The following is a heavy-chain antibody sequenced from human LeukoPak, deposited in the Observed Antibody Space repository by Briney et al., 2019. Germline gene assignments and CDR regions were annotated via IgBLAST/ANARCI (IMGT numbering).Heavy chain of an antibody. J-gene: IGHJ4*02. D-gene: IGHD4/OR15-4a*01. CDR3: ARRAGAYSHPYDY. CDR1: GFTFSSYS. CDR2: IYSGTI. Sequence: GGSLRLSCAASGFTFSSYSMNWVRQAPGKGLEWVSFIYSGTIHYSDSVKGRFTISRDNSKNTLYLQMNSLRTEDTAVYYCARRAGAYSHPYDYWGQGTLVTVSS. V-gene: IGHV3-53*01.